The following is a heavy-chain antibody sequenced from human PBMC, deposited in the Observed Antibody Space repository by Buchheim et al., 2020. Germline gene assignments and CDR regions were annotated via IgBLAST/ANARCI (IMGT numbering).Heavy chain of an antibody. V-gene: IGHV4-39*07. Sequence: HLQGSGPGLVRPSETLSLTCTVSGASINSGGYYWDWVRQPPGKGLEWVGHIYSGGSTFFNPSLKSRVTISFDASNNQISLMLTSVTAADTGTCYCARGSYQTGWRGFSYYSMDVWGQGT. D-gene: IGHD6-19*01. CDR3: ARGSYQTGWRGFSYYSMDV. CDR1: GASINSGGYY. J-gene: IGHJ6*02. CDR2: IYSGGST.